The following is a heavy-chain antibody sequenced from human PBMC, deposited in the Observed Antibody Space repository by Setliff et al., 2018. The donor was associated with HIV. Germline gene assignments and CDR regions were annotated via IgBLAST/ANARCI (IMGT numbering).Heavy chain of an antibody. CDR3: ARGRGSSSSWPIDY. CDR2: ISSSGNT. CDR1: GRSFSGYY. J-gene: IGHJ4*02. V-gene: IGHV4-34*11. D-gene: IGHD6-13*01. Sequence: ASETLSLTCAVYGRSFSGYYWNWIRQPPGTGLEWIGSISSSGNTYYNPSLKSRVTTSVDTPKNQFSLKLSSVTAADTAVYFCARGRGSSSSWPIDYWGQGTLVTVSS.